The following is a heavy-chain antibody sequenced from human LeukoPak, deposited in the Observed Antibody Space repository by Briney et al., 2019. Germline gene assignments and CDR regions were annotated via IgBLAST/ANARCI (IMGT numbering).Heavy chain of an antibody. CDR2: INPNSGGT. D-gene: IGHD6-13*01. CDR3: ARGAAAPYYYYMDV. CDR1: GYTFTGYY. V-gene: IGHV1-2*02. J-gene: IGHJ6*03. Sequence: ASVNVSCTASGYTFTGYYMHWVRQAPGQGLEWMGWINPNSGGTNYAQKFQGRVTMTRDTSISTAYMELSRLRSDDTAVYYCARGAAAPYYYYMDVWGKGTTVTVSS.